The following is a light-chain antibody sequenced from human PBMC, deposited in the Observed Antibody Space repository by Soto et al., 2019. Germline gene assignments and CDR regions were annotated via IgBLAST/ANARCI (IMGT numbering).Light chain of an antibody. V-gene: IGKV3-15*01. CDR3: QQYNNWPPWT. Sequence: EIVMTQSPATLSVSPGERATLSCMSSHSLSDKLDWAQHKPGQAPRLIIYHASARATGIEARFSGSGCGTESTLTLSGLQSEDFAVYYCQQYNNWPPWTFGQGTQVDI. CDR1: HSLSDK. CDR2: HAS. J-gene: IGKJ1*01.